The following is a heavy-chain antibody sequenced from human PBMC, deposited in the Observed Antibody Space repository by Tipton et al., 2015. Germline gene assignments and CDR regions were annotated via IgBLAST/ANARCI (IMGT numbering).Heavy chain of an antibody. D-gene: IGHD3-10*01. J-gene: IGHJ5*02. V-gene: IGHV4-31*03. Sequence: TLSLTCTVSGGSISSGGYYWSWIRQHPGKGLEWIGYIYYSGSTYYNPSLKSRVTISVDTSKNQFSLNLSSVTAADTAVYYCARLRPTYGSDSNNWFDPWGQGALVTVSS. CDR1: GGSISSGGYY. CDR3: ARLRPTYGSDSNNWFDP. CDR2: IYYSGST.